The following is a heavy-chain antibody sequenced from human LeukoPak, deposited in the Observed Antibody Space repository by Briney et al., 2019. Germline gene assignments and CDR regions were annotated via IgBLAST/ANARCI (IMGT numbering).Heavy chain of an antibody. CDR1: GYTCTSYG. CDR3: ARFGGGDSSFFDDY. V-gene: IGHV1-18*01. CDR2: ISAYNGNT. Sequence: GASVKVSCMGSGYTCTSYGISWVRQAPGQGLEWVGWISAYNGNTNYAQKLQGRVTMTTDTSTSTAYMELRSLRSDDTAVYYCARFGGGDSSFFDDYWGQGTLVTVSS. J-gene: IGHJ4*02. D-gene: IGHD2-21*02.